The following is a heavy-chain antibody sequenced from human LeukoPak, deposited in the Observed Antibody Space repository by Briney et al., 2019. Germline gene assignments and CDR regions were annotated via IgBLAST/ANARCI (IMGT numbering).Heavy chain of an antibody. CDR1: GDSISSYY. Sequence: SETLSLTCTVSGDSISSYYWSWIRQPPGKGLEWIGYIYYSGSTNYNPSLKSRVTISVDTSKNQFSLKLSSVTAADTAVYYCARQNRVVSWFDPWGQGTLVTISS. D-gene: IGHD4-23*01. V-gene: IGHV4-59*08. CDR3: ARQNRVVSWFDP. J-gene: IGHJ5*02. CDR2: IYYSGST.